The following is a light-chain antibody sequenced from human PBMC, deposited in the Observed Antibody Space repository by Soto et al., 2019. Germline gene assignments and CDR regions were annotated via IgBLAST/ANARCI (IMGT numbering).Light chain of an antibody. Sequence: QSALTQPASVSGSPGQSITISCTGTSSDVGGYNYVSWYQHHPGKAPKVIIYKVTNRPSGVSDRFSGSRSGNTASMTISALQPEDEAHYYCASYTSPSFWVFGGGTKLTVL. CDR3: ASYTSPSFWV. CDR1: SSDVGGYNY. CDR2: KVT. V-gene: IGLV2-14*01. J-gene: IGLJ3*02.